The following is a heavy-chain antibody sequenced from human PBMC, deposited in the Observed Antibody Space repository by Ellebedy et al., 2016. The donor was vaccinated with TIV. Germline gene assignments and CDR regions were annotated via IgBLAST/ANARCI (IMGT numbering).Heavy chain of an antibody. Sequence: AASVKVSCKASGGTFSSYAINWVRQAPGHGLECMGRIIPTLDETNYAQKFQGRVTISADKDTSTAYMELSSLRSEDTAVYYCARDSGANVDYWGQGTLVTVSS. CDR1: GGTFSSYA. D-gene: IGHD4/OR15-4a*01. CDR3: ARDSGANVDY. V-gene: IGHV1-69*04. J-gene: IGHJ4*02. CDR2: IIPTLDET.